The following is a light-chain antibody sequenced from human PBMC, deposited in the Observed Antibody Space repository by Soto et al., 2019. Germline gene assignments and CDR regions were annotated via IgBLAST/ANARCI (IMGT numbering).Light chain of an antibody. CDR3: SSYTRVSTHVV. V-gene: IGLV2-14*01. CDR1: SSDVGGYNY. Sequence: QSVLTQPASVSGSPGQSIPISCTGTSSDVGGYNYVSWYQQHPGKAPKLMIYEVSNRPSGVSNRFSGSKSGNTASLTISGLQAEEGADYYCSSYTRVSTHVVSGGGTKRTVL. J-gene: IGLJ2*01. CDR2: EVS.